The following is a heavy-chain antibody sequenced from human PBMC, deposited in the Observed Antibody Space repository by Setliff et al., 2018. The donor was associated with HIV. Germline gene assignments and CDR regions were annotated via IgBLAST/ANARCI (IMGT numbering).Heavy chain of an antibody. CDR3: AKGYNADWYFFDY. CDR2: ISESSTYT. J-gene: IGHJ4*02. Sequence: GGSLRLSCAASGFTFSDYYMSWIRQAPGKGLEWVSYISESSTYTKYADSVKGRFTISRDNSKNTLFLQVSSLRADDTAVYYCAKGYNADWYFFDYWGQGTLVTVSS. D-gene: IGHD1-20*01. V-gene: IGHV3-11*03. CDR1: GFTFSDYY.